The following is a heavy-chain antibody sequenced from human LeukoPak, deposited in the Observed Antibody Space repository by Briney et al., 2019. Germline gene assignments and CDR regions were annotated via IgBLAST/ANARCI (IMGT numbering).Heavy chain of an antibody. Sequence: GGSLRLSCAASGFTFSSYWMSWVRQAPGKGLEWVANIRQDGSEKQYVDSVKGRFTISRDNAKNSVYLQMSSLRAEDTALYYCATTTRSAPWDYWGQGTLVTVSS. J-gene: IGHJ4*02. CDR3: ATTTRSAPWDY. CDR2: IRQDGSEK. V-gene: IGHV3-7*01. D-gene: IGHD1-1*01. CDR1: GFTFSSYW.